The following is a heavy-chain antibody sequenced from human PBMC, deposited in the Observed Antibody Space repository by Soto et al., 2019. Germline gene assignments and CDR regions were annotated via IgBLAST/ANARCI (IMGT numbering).Heavy chain of an antibody. CDR3: AKTDYCSGGSCYSFDY. V-gene: IGHV3-30*18. CDR2: ISYDGSNK. J-gene: IGHJ4*02. Sequence: QVQLVESGGGVVQPGRSLRLSCAASGFTFSSYGMHWVRQAPGKGLEWVAVISYDGSNKYYADSVKGRFTISRDNSKNTLYLQMNSLRAEDTAVYYCAKTDYCSGGSCYSFDYWGQGTLVTVSS. CDR1: GFTFSSYG. D-gene: IGHD2-15*01.